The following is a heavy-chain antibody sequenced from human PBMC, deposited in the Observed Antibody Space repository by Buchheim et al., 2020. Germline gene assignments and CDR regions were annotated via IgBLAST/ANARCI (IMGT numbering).Heavy chain of an antibody. V-gene: IGHV3-74*01. D-gene: IGHD6-25*01. CDR3: ARGIAATANPNWFDP. CDR1: GSSFSSYW. Sequence: EVQLVESGGGLVQPGGSLRLSCAASGSSFSSYWMHWVRQAPGRGLVWVSRITSDGSGTGYADSVTGRFTISRDNAKNTLYLQMNSLSPEDTAVYFCARGIAATANPNWFDPWGQGTL. J-gene: IGHJ5*02. CDR2: ITSDGSGT.